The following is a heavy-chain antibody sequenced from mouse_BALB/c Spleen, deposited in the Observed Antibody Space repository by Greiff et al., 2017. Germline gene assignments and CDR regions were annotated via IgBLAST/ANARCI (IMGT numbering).Heavy chain of an antibody. Sequence: QVQLKESGAELVKPGASVKMSCKASGYTFTSYWMHWVKQRPGQGLEWIGVIDPSDSYTSYNQKFKGKATLTVDTSSSTAYMQLSSLTSEDSAVYYCTRGGITAFYAMDYWGQGTSVTVSA. CDR1: GYTFTSYW. V-gene: IGHV1S127*01. CDR2: IDPSDSYT. D-gene: IGHD2-4*01. J-gene: IGHJ4*01. CDR3: TRGGITAFYAMDY.